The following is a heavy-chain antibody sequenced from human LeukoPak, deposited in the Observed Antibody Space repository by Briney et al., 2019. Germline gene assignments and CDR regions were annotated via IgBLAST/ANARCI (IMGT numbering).Heavy chain of an antibody. D-gene: IGHD4-17*01. V-gene: IGHV3-9*01. Sequence: PGGSLRLSCAASGFTFDDYAMHWVRHAPGKGLEWVSSISWNSDSIGYADSVKGRFTISRDNAKNSLYLQMNSLRAEDTALYYCAKDLYGDYQTEKPPLGFDYWGQGTLVTVSS. CDR3: AKDLYGDYQTEKPPLGFDY. CDR2: ISWNSDSI. CDR1: GFTFDDYA. J-gene: IGHJ4*02.